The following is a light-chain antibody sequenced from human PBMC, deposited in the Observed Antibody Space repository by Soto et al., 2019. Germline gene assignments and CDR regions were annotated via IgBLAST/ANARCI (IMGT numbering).Light chain of an antibody. CDR3: GTWDSSLSGVV. Sequence: QSVLTQSSSVSAAAGQKVTISCSGSYSNIGSNFVSWYQHFPGSAPKLVIYDNTQRPSGIPDRFSGSKSGSSATLGITGLQTGDEADYYCGTWDSSLSGVVFGGGTQLTVL. CDR1: YSNIGSNF. V-gene: IGLV1-51*01. CDR2: DNT. J-gene: IGLJ2*01.